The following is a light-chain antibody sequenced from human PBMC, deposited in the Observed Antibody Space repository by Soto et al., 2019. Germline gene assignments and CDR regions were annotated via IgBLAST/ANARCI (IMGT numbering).Light chain of an antibody. CDR2: GAC. Sequence: EVVLTQSPGTLSLSPGERATLSCRASQSVSNSYLAWYQQKPGQPPRLIIYGACSRATDMSDRFSGSGSETEFILTINRLEREDFVVYYCQQYGSSLETFGKG. V-gene: IGKV3-20*01. CDR3: QQYGSSLET. CDR1: QSVSNSY. J-gene: IGKJ1*01.